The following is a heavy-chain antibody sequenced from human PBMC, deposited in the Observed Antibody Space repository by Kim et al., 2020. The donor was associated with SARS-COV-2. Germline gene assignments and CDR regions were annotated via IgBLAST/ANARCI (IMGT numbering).Heavy chain of an antibody. Sequence: ASVKVSCKASGYIFTSYDINWVRQATGQGLEWMGWMNPNSGNTGYAQKFKGRVTMTRNTSITTAYMELSSLRSEDTAVYYGARRIAAAGTPIGYWGQGTLVTVSS. CDR1: GYIFTSYD. CDR2: MNPNSGNT. J-gene: IGHJ4*02. D-gene: IGHD6-13*01. CDR3: ARRIAAAGTPIGY. V-gene: IGHV1-8*01.